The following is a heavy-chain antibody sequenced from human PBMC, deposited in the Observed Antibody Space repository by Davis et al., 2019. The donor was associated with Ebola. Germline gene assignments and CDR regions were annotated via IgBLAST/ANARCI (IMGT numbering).Heavy chain of an antibody. CDR2: IFPDDSDA. D-gene: IGHD2-2*01. Sequence: GGSLRLSCKGSGNRFSNLWNAWVRQMPGKGLEWMGFIFPDDSDATYSPSFQGQVTFSVDKSIRTAYLHWNSLKASDTATYYCARQGTTSWDSWGQGTLVTVSS. CDR1: GNRFSNLW. V-gene: IGHV5-51*01. CDR3: ARQGTTSWDS. J-gene: IGHJ4*02.